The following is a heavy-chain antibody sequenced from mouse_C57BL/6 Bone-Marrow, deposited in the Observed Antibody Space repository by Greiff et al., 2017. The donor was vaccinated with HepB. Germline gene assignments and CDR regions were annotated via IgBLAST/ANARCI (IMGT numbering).Heavy chain of an antibody. CDR2: INYDGSST. Sequence: EVHLVESEGGLVQPGSSMKLSCTASGFTFSDYYMAWVRQVPEKGLGWVANINYDGSSTYYLDSLKSRFIISRDNAKNILYLQMSSLKSEDTATYYCARDGYYAMDYWGQGTSVTVSS. J-gene: IGHJ4*01. CDR1: GFTFSDYY. V-gene: IGHV5-16*01. CDR3: ARDGYYAMDY.